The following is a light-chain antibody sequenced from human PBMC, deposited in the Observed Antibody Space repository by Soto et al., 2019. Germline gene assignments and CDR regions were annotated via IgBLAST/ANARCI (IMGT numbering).Light chain of an antibody. J-gene: IGKJ1*01. Sequence: ETHMTQSPATLSVSPGERATLSCRASQSVNNNLAWYQQKLGQAPRVLIYGASTRATGIPARFTGSGSGTEFILTITSLQSEDSAVYYCQEYNTWPWTFGQGTKVDI. V-gene: IGKV3-15*01. CDR3: QEYNTWPWT. CDR1: QSVNNN. CDR2: GAS.